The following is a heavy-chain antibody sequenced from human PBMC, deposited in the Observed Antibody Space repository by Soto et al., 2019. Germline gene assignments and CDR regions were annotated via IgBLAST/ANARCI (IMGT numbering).Heavy chain of an antibody. Sequence: PSGTLSLTCTIFCNSNDSIDSYWVSNCKPPGKELEWIGSIYYSGSTYSNPSLKSRVTISVDPSNYQFSLKLSSVTAADTAVYYCAKLAGYCSGNSCHGDYAMDVWGQGTTVT. D-gene: IGHD2-2*01. V-gene: IGHV4-39*01. CDR2: IYYSGST. CDR3: AKLAGYCSGNSCHGDYAMDV. CDR1: CNSNDSIDSY. J-gene: IGHJ6*02.